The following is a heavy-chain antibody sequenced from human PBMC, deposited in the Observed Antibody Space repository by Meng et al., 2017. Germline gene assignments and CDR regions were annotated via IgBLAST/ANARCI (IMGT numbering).Heavy chain of an antibody. V-gene: IGHV1-69*06. CDR3: ARERSIAVAGNFDY. D-gene: IGHD6-19*01. CDR2: IIPIFGTA. Sequence: VALVQSGAEVKRPGASVKVSCKASGYTVTGYYMHWVRQATGQGLEWMGGIIPIFGTANYAQKFQGRVTITADKSTSTAYMELSSLRSEDTAVYYCARERSIAVAGNFDYWGQGTLVTVSS. J-gene: IGHJ4*02. CDR1: GYTVTGYY.